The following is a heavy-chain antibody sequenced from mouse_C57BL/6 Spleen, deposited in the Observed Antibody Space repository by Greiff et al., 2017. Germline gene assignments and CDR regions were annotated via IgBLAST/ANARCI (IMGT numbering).Heavy chain of an antibody. CDR2: IYPGSGST. V-gene: IGHV1-55*01. D-gene: IGHD2-1*01. J-gene: IGHJ2*01. Sequence: QVQLQQPGAELVKPGASVKMSCKASGYTFTSYWITWVKQRPGQGLEWIGDIYPGSGSTNYNEKFKSKATLTVDTSSSTAYMQLSSLTSEDSAVYYCARSYIYYGNYGNYFDYWGQGTTLTVSS. CDR1: GYTFTSYW. CDR3: ARSYIYYGNYGNYFDY.